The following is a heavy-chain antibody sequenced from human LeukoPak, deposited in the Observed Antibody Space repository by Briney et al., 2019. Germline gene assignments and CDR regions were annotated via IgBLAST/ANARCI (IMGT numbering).Heavy chain of an antibody. CDR2: ISSSGSTM. V-gene: IGHV3-48*03. Sequence: GGSLRLSCAASGFTFSSYEMNWVRQAPGKGLEWVSYISSSGSTMYYADSVKGRFTISRDNAKNPLYLQMNSLRAEDTAVYYCARAGSYYTGQYYYYYMDVWGKGTTVTVSS. D-gene: IGHD3-10*01. CDR1: GFTFSSYE. CDR3: ARAGSYYTGQYYYYYMDV. J-gene: IGHJ6*03.